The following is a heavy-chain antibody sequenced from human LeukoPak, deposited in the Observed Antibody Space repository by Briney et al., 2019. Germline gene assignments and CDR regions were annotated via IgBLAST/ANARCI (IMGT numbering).Heavy chain of an antibody. V-gene: IGHV4-59*01. CDR2: IYYTGTT. D-gene: IGHD5-18*01. J-gene: IGHJ4*02. Sequence: PSETPSLTCSVSGGSLSSYYWSWIRQPPGKGLEWIGYIYYTGTTKYNPSLMSRVTFSVDTSKNQFSLNLSSVTAADTAVYYCARSLRAYSYGYFDYWGQGTRVIVSS. CDR3: ARSLRAYSYGYFDY. CDR1: GGSLSSYY.